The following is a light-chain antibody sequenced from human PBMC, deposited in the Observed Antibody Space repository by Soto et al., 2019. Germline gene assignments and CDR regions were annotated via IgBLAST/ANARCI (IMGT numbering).Light chain of an antibody. CDR1: QSVSSSY. Sequence: EIVLTQSPGTLSLSPVERATLSCRASQSVSSSYLAWYQQKPGQAPRLLIYGASSRATGIPDRFSGSGSGTDFTLTTSRLEPEDFAVYYCQQYGSSWTFGQGTKVDIK. V-gene: IGKV3-20*01. J-gene: IGKJ1*01. CDR3: QQYGSSWT. CDR2: GAS.